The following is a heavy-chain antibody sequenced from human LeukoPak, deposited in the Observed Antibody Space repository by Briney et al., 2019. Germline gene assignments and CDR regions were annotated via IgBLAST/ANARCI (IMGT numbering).Heavy chain of an antibody. Sequence: PGGSLRLSCAASGFTFSSYWMSWVRQAPGKGLEWVANIKQDGSEKYYVDSVKGRFTISRDNAKNSLYLQMNSLRAEDTAVYYCARVGELGSGWSLPFRFDAFDIWGQGTMVTVSS. CDR1: GFTFSSYW. V-gene: IGHV3-7*01. D-gene: IGHD6-19*01. CDR2: IKQDGSEK. CDR3: ARVGELGSGWSLPFRFDAFDI. J-gene: IGHJ3*02.